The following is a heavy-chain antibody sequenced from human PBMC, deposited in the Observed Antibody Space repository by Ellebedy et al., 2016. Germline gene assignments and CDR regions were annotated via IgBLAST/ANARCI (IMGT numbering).Heavy chain of an antibody. CDR2: IYYSGST. D-gene: IGHD6-13*01. CDR3: AREGIATNWFDP. J-gene: IGHJ5*02. CDR1: GGSISSGGYY. Sequence: SETLSLXCTVSGGSISSGGYYWSWIRQPPGKGLEWIGYIYYSGSTNYNPSLKSRVTISVDTSKNQFSLKLSSVTAADTAVYYCAREGIATNWFDPWGQGTLVTVSS. V-gene: IGHV4-61*08.